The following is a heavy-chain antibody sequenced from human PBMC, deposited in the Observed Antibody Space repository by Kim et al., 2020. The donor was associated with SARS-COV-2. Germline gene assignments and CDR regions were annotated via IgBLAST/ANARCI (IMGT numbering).Heavy chain of an antibody. CDR2: INHSGST. CDR3: ARGVGDSSSWPTAFDI. CDR1: GGSFSGYY. V-gene: IGHV4-34*01. J-gene: IGHJ3*02. D-gene: IGHD6-13*01. Sequence: SETLSLTCAVYGGSFSGYYWSWIRQPPGKGLEWIGEINHSGSTNYNPSLKSRVTISVDTSKNQFSLKLSSVTAADTAVYYCARGVGDSSSWPTAFDIWG.